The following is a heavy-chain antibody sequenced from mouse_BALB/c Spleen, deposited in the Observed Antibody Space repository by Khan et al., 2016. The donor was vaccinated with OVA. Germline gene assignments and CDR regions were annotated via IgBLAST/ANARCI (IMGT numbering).Heavy chain of an antibody. CDR1: GDSITSGY. CDR3: ARWNYRYGGYLDY. Sequence: EVQLQESGPSLVKPSQTLSLTCSVTGDSITSGYWNWHRKFPGNKLEYMGYINYSGSTYYNPFLNSRISITRDTSKNQYYLELNSVTSEATAAYDCARWNYRYGGYLDYWGQGTTLTVTS. V-gene: IGHV3-8*02. D-gene: IGHD2-14*01. CDR2: INYSGST. J-gene: IGHJ2*01.